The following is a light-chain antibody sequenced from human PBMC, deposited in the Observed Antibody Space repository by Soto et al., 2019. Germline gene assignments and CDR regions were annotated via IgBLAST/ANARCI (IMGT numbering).Light chain of an antibody. CDR2: SAS. V-gene: IGKV3-15*01. CDR1: QSVSSK. CDR3: QQYNNWPRT. J-gene: IGKJ1*01. Sequence: EIVMTQSPATLSLSPGQRATLSCRASQSVSSKLAWYQQRPGQAPRLLIYSASTRATGVPARFSGSGSGTEFTLTINSLQSEDFAVYYCQQYNNWPRTFGQGTKVDIK.